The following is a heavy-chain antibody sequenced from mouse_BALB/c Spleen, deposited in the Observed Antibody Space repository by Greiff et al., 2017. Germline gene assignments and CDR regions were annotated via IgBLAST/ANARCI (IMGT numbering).Heavy chain of an antibody. Sequence: EVKVVESGAGLVQPGGSLRLSCATSGFTFTDYYMSWVRQPPGQALEWFGFIRTKANGSTTAYSASVKGRVTITRDNSQSILYLQMNTMRAEDSATYFCARDTESYDDLYAMDYWGQGTSVTVSS. D-gene: IGHD6-1*02. J-gene: IGHJ4*01. V-gene: IGHV7-3*02. CDR1: GFTFTDYY. CDR2: IRTKANGSTT. CDR3: ARDTESYDDLYAMDY.